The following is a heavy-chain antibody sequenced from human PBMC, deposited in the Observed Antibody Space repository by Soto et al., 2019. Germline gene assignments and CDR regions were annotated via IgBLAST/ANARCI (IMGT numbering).Heavy chain of an antibody. CDR3: ARNGVGFGFYI. CDR1: GRSMSGYN. D-gene: IGHD3-10*01. CDR2: IGPTGDT. J-gene: IGHJ3*02. Sequence: QVQQQQWGARLLKPSETLSLTCAEYGRSMSGYNWSWLRRSPVRGLEWIGEIGPTGDTNYGPSFMSRVTVSVDPSKYELSLRLTQGTAADTATYLCARNGVGFGFYIWGLGKMVSVSS. V-gene: IGHV4-34*02.